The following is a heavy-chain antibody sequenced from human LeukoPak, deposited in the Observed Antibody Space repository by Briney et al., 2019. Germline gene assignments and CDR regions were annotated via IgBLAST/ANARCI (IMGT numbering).Heavy chain of an antibody. D-gene: IGHD1-20*01. CDR1: GFIFSFYM. CDR2: ISTSSHI. V-gene: IGHV3-21*01. Sequence: PGGSLRLSCTASGFIFSFYMMNWVRQAPGKGLEWVSSISTSSHIYYEDSLKGRFTVSRDNAKSSLYLQMNNLTAEDTAVYYCARDDNWNDKPFDLWGQGTLVTVSS. J-gene: IGHJ4*02. CDR3: ARDDNWNDKPFDL.